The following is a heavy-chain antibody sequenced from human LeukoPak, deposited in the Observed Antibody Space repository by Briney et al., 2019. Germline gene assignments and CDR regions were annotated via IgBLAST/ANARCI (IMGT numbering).Heavy chain of an antibody. CDR3: AREGFGCSGGGCLNNWFDP. D-gene: IGHD2-15*01. CDR1: GYTFTSYD. CDR2: MNPNSGNT. V-gene: IGHV1-8*02. Sequence: GASVKVSCKASGYTFTSYDINWVRQATGQGLEWMGWMNPNSGNTGYAQKFQGRVTMTRNTSISTAYMELSSLRSEDTAVYYCAREGFGCSGGGCLNNWFDPWGQGTLVTVSS. J-gene: IGHJ5*02.